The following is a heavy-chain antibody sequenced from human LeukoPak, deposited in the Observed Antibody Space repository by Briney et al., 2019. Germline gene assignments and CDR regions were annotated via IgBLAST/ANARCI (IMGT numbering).Heavy chain of an antibody. CDR3: AKKWEPNPPWFDP. CDR2: VRYDGSNT. CDR1: GFTSSRYG. D-gene: IGHD1-26*01. V-gene: IGHV3-30*02. J-gene: IGHJ5*02. Sequence: PGGSLRLSCAASGFTSSRYGMHWVRQAPGKGLEWVAFVRYDGSNTYYADSVKGRFTISRDNSKNTLYLQMNSLRAEDTAVYYCAKKWEPNPPWFDPWGQGTLVTVSS.